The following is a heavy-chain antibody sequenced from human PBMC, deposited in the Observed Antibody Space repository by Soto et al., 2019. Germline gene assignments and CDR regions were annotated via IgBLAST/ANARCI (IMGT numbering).Heavy chain of an antibody. Sequence: GGSLRFSCEVSGFTFTKYGMHWVRQAPGKGLEWVAVISYDGNKEYFADSVKGRFTISRDNARNKLYLQMNSLRGDDTAVYYCVKDSFTNYSPYYYYAMDVWGQGTTVTVSS. J-gene: IGHJ6*02. CDR3: VKDSFTNYSPYYYYAMDV. V-gene: IGHV3-30*18. D-gene: IGHD4-4*01. CDR1: GFTFTKYG. CDR2: ISYDGNKE.